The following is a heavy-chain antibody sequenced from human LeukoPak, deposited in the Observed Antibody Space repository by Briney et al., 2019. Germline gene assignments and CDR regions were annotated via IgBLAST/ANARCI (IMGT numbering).Heavy chain of an antibody. CDR2: ISGSGGST. J-gene: IGHJ4*02. CDR1: GFTFSSYA. V-gene: IGHV3-23*01. Sequence: GGSLRLSCAASGFTFSSYAMSWVRQAPGKGLEWVSAISGSGGSTYYADSVKGRFTISRDNSKNTLYLQMSSLRAEDTAVFYCAKGLGRYNYGYYFDYWGQGTLVAVSS. D-gene: IGHD5-18*01. CDR3: AKGLGRYNYGYYFDY.